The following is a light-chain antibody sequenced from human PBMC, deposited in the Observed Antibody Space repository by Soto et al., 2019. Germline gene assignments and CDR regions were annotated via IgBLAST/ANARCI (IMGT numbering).Light chain of an antibody. CDR1: QGISSA. J-gene: IGKJ3*01. CDR2: DAS. V-gene: IGKV1-13*02. Sequence: AIQLTQSPSSLSASVGDRITITCRASQGISSALAWYQQKPGKAPKLLIYDASSLESGVPSRFSGSGSGTDFALTISSLQPEDFAEYDCQHFNSYPVFGPGTNVDIK. CDR3: QHFNSYPV.